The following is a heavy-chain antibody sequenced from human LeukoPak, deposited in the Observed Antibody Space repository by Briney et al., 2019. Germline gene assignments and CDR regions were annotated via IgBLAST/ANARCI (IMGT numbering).Heavy chain of an antibody. V-gene: IGHV3-30-3*01. CDR1: GFTFSSYA. J-gene: IGHJ4*02. D-gene: IGHD6-6*01. Sequence: GGSLRLSCAASGFTFSSYAMHWVRQAPGKGLEWVAVISYDGSNKYYADSVKGRFTISRDNSKNTLYLQMNSLRAEDTAVYYCARTEYSSSYDYWGQGTLVTVSS. CDR2: ISYDGSNK. CDR3: ARTEYSSSYDY.